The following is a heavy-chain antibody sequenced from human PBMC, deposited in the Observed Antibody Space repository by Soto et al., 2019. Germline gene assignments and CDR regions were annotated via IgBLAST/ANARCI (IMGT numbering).Heavy chain of an antibody. Sequence: EVQLLESGGGLVQPGGSLRLSCAASGFTFSSYAMTWVRQAPGKGLEWVSAISGSGGSTYYAHSVKGRFTISRDSSKNTLYLQMNSLRAEDTAVYYCAKSHDFWSGYYNENYFDYWGQGTLVTVSS. J-gene: IGHJ4*02. CDR1: GFTFSSYA. CDR3: AKSHDFWSGYYNENYFDY. D-gene: IGHD3-3*01. CDR2: ISGSGGST. V-gene: IGHV3-23*01.